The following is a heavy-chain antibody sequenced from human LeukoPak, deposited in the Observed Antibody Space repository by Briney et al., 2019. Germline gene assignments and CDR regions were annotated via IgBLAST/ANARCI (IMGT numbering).Heavy chain of an antibody. CDR2: INHSGST. D-gene: IGHD6-13*01. CDR3: ARVQVSSSWYVDYYYYYGMDV. V-gene: IGHV4-34*01. J-gene: IGHJ6*02. Sequence: SETLSLTCAVYGGSFSGYYWSWIRQPPGKGLEWIGEINHSGSTNYNPSLKSRVTISVDTSKNQFSLKLSSVTAADTAVYYCARVQVSSSWYVDYYYYYGMDVWGQGTTVTVSS. CDR1: GGSFSGYY.